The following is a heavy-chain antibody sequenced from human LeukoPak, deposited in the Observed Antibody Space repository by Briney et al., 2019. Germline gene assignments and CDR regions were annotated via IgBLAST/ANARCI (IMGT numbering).Heavy chain of an antibody. J-gene: IGHJ4*02. V-gene: IGHV1-3*01. CDR2: INAGNGDT. CDR1: GYTYTKYV. D-gene: IGHD2-21*01. Sequence: ASVKVSCKASGYTYTKYVVHWVRQAPGQRPEWMGWINAGNGDTKYSQNFQDRVTITRDTSANTAYMELSSLTSEDTALYYCARDDCGDTCYPGGYWGQGTLVTVSS. CDR3: ARDDCGDTCYPGGY.